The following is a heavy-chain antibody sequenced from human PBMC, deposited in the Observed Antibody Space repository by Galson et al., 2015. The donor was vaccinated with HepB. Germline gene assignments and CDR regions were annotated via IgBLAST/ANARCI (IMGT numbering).Heavy chain of an antibody. V-gene: IGHV3-23*01. CDR3: AKGRGSNSYTYDY. J-gene: IGHJ4*02. Sequence: LRLSCAASGFTFTSYAMNWVRQAPGKGLEWVSRISGSGGSTDYADSVKGRFTISRDTSNNTLYLQMNSLRAEDTAQYYCAKGRGSNSYTYDYWGQGTLVTVSS. D-gene: IGHD2-2*01. CDR1: GFTFTSYA. CDR2: ISGSGGST.